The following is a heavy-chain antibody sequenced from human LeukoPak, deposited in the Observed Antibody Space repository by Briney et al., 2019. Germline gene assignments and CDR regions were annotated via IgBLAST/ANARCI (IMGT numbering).Heavy chain of an antibody. D-gene: IGHD6-19*01. V-gene: IGHV3-23*01. CDR3: AKDRGSIAVAGIDY. CDR1: GFTFSSNP. CDR2: ISYSGDST. Sequence: GGSLRLSCEPSGFTFSSNPMSWVRQAPGEGLEWVSTISYSGDSTYYADSVKGRFTISRDNSKNTLCLLMNSLRADDTAVYYCAKDRGSIAVAGIDYWGQGTLVTVSS. J-gene: IGHJ4*02.